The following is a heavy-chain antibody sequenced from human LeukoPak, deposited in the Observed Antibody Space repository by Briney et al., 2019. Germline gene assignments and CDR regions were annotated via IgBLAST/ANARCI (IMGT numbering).Heavy chain of an antibody. V-gene: IGHV3-48*01. CDR2: ITSSSGTI. CDR1: GFPFNSYS. J-gene: IGHJ4*02. Sequence: GGSLRLSFAASGFPFNSYSMNWVRQAPGKGLEWVPYITSSSGTIYYADSVKGRFTISRDNAKNSLYLQMNSLRAEDTAVYYCARSSIIAAAGPYYFDYWGQGTLVTVSS. CDR3: ARSSIIAAAGPYYFDY. D-gene: IGHD6-13*01.